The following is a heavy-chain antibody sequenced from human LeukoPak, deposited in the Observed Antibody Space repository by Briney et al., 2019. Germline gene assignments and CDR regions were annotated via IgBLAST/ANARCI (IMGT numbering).Heavy chain of an antibody. Sequence: PGGSLRLSCVASGFTFSSYGMHWVRQAPGKGLEWVAVISYDGSNKYYADSVKGRFTISRDNSKNTLYLQMNSLRAEDTAVYYCAKDGYRSGSYWGQGTLVTVSS. J-gene: IGHJ4*02. CDR1: GFTFSSYG. CDR3: AKDGYRSGSY. D-gene: IGHD1-26*01. V-gene: IGHV3-30*18. CDR2: ISYDGSNK.